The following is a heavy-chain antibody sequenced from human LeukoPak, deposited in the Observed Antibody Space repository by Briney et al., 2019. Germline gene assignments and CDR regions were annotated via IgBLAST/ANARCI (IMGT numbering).Heavy chain of an antibody. CDR3: AKGGRTWFDP. Sequence: PSETLSLTCAVYGGSFSGYYWSWIRQPPGKGLEWIGEINHSGSTNYNPSLKSRVTISVDTSKNQFSLKLSSVTAADTAVYYCAKGGRTWFDPWGQGTLVTVSS. CDR2: INHSGST. D-gene: IGHD1-26*01. V-gene: IGHV4-34*01. CDR1: GGSFSGYY. J-gene: IGHJ5*02.